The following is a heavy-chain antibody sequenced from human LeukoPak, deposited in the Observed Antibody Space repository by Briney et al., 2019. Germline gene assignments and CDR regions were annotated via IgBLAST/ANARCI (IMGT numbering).Heavy chain of an antibody. CDR1: GGTFSSYA. V-gene: IGHV3-23*01. CDR2: ISGSGGST. J-gene: IGHJ4*02. Sequence: SCKASGGTFSSYAMSWVRQAPRKGLEWVSAISGSGGSTYYADSVKGRFTISRDNSKNTVYLEMNSLRAEDAAVYFCARSPAFYDGAVVKYYFDYWGQGTLVTVSS. CDR3: ARSPAFYDGAVVKYYFDY. D-gene: IGHD6-19*01.